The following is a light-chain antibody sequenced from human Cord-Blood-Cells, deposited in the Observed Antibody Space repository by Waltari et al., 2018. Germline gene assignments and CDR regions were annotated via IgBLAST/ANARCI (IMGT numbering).Light chain of an antibody. J-gene: IGLJ3*02. V-gene: IGLV2-23*01. CDR2: DGS. CDR1: SSDVGSYNL. Sequence: QSALPQPATVSASPGQAITLSCTGTSSDVGSYNLVSWYQHHPGTAPKRMIYDGSNRPSGVSNRVSGSKSGNTASLTISGLQAEDEADYYCCSYAGSSTYWVFGGGTKLTVL. CDR3: CSYAGSSTYWV.